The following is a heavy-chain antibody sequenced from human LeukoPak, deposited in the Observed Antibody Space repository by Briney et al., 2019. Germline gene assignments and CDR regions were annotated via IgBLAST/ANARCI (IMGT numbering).Heavy chain of an antibody. J-gene: IGHJ4*02. CDR2: IQGEGTYI. V-gene: IGHV3-74*01. Sequence: GGSLRLSCAPSGFTFSSHWMHWLRHAPGKGLVWVSDIQGEGTYITHAASEGGRSTLSRDNAKNTLYHKMNRHRDKDTAVNECARGTIAPPSIDYWGQGALVTVSS. D-gene: IGHD6-6*01. CDR1: GFTFSSHW. CDR3: ARGTIAPPSIDY.